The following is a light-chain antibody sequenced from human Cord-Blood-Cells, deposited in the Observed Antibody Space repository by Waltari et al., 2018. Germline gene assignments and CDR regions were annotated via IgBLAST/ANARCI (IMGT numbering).Light chain of an antibody. J-gene: IGKJ3*01. CDR2: DAS. CDR1: QSVSSY. V-gene: IGKV3-11*01. CDR3: QQRSNWPIFT. Sequence: EIVLTQSPATLSLSPGERATLPCRASQSVSSYLAWYQQKPGQAPRLLIYDASNRATGIPARFSGSGSGTDFTLTNSSLEPEDFAVYYCQQRSNWPIFTFGPGTKVDIK.